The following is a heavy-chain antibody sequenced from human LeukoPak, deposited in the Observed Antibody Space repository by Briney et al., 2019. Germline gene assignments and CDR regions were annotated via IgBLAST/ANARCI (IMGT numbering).Heavy chain of an antibody. Sequence: PSETLSLTCTVSGASISSSSHYWGWIRQPPGKGLEWIGYIYYSGSTNYNPSLKSRVTISVDTSKNQFSLKLSSVTAADTAVYYCATQYYYGSGSYYPYYYYGMDVWGQGTTVTVSS. CDR3: ATQYYYGSGSYYPYYYYGMDV. CDR1: GASISSSSHY. J-gene: IGHJ6*02. CDR2: IYYSGST. V-gene: IGHV4-61*05. D-gene: IGHD3-10*01.